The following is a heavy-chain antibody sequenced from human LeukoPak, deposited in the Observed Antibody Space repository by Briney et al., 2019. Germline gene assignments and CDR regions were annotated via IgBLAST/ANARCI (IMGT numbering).Heavy chain of an antibody. CDR3: AREVTETPDAFDI. J-gene: IGHJ3*02. D-gene: IGHD2-21*02. Sequence: GGSLRLSCAASKFTFSGYEMSWVRQAPGKGLEWVSYITSSGDSKHYADSVKGRFTISRDNTKNSLYLQMNRLRAEDTAVYYCAREVTETPDAFDIWGPGTMVTVSS. CDR1: KFTFSGYE. CDR2: ITSSGDSK. V-gene: IGHV3-48*03.